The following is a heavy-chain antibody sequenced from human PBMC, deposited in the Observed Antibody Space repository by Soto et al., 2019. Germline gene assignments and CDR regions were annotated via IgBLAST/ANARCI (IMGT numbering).Heavy chain of an antibody. V-gene: IGHV4-30-4*01. CDR2: IYYSGST. Sequence: RSLTCTVSGGSISSGDYYWSWIRQPPGKGLEWIGYIYYSGSTYYNPSLKSRVTISVDTSKNQFSLKLSSVTAADTAVYYCAREEETIAEAARGGMDVWGQGTTVTVSS. CDR1: GGSISSGDYY. D-gene: IGHD6-13*01. CDR3: AREEETIAEAARGGMDV. J-gene: IGHJ6*02.